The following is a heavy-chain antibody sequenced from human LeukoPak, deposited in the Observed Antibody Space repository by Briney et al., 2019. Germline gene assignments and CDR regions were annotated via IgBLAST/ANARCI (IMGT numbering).Heavy chain of an antibody. J-gene: IGHJ3*02. D-gene: IGHD2-15*01. CDR1: GASIRSGDYY. CDR2: IYDSGST. Sequence: SQTLSLTCTVSGASIRSGDYYWSWIRQPPGKGLEWIGYIYDSGSTYYNPSLKSRITISVDTSENWFSLKLSSVTATDTAVYYCARDCSGGSCYGAFDIWGQGTMVTVSS. CDR3: ARDCSGGSCYGAFDI. V-gene: IGHV4-30-4*01.